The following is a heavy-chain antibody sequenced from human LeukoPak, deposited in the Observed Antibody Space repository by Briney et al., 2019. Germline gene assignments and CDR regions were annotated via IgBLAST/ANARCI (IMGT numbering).Heavy chain of an antibody. D-gene: IGHD6-13*01. V-gene: IGHV4-39*07. J-gene: IGHJ6*03. Sequence: SETLSLTCTVSGGSISSSSYYWGWIRQPPGKGLEWIGNIYYSGSTYYNPSLKSRVTISLDTSKNQFSLKLSSVTAADTAVYYCARTTEAHSWRTRYYDYYMDVWGKGTTVTVSS. CDR1: GGSISSSSYY. CDR2: IYYSGST. CDR3: ARTTEAHSWRTRYYDYYMDV.